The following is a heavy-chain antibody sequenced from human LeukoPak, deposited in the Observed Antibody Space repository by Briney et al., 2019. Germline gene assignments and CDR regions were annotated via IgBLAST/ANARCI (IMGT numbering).Heavy chain of an antibody. Sequence: GGSLRLSCAASGFTFSSYGMHWVRQAPGKGLEWVAFIRYDGSNKYYADSVKGRFTISRDNSKNTLYLQMNSLRAEDTAVYCCAKDVGLWFGVYGMDVWGQGTTVTVSS. V-gene: IGHV3-30*02. CDR2: IRYDGSNK. CDR1: GFTFSSYG. CDR3: AKDVGLWFGVYGMDV. J-gene: IGHJ6*02. D-gene: IGHD3-10*01.